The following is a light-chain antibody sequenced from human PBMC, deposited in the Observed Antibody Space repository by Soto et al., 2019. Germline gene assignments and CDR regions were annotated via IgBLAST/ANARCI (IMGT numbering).Light chain of an antibody. CDR2: DVS. CDR1: SGDVGGYNY. CDR3: SSYTSSSTRL. J-gene: IGLJ3*02. Sequence: QSALTQPASVSGSPGQSIAISCTGTSGDVGGYNYVSWYQQYPGKAPKVMIFDVSNRPSGVSDRFSGSKSGNTAFLTISGLQPEDEADYYCSSYTSSSTRLFGGGTKLTVL. V-gene: IGLV2-14*01.